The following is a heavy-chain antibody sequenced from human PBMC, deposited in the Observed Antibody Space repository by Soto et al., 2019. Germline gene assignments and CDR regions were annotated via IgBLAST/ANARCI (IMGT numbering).Heavy chain of an antibody. CDR1: GFTFSSYS. Sequence: GGSLRLSCAASGFTFSSYSMNWVRPAHGKGLEWVSYISSSSSTIYYADSVKGRFTISRANAKHPLYRQMNSQRTEHPAMNYRARTPTYVSKYCDYWGQGTLVTVSS. D-gene: IGHD1-1*01. CDR3: ARTPTYVSKYCDY. V-gene: IGHV3-48*01. J-gene: IGHJ4*02. CDR2: ISSSSSTI.